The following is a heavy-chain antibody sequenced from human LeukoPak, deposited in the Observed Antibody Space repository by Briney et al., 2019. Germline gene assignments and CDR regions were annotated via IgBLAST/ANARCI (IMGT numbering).Heavy chain of an antibody. D-gene: IGHD6-19*01. CDR3: ARGGGSGWLNWFDP. V-gene: IGHV4-38-2*02. J-gene: IGHJ5*02. CDR1: GYSISSDYY. Sequence: SETLSLTCTVSGYSISSDYYWGWIRQPPGKGLEWIGSIYHSGSTYYNPSLKSRVTISVDTSKNEFSLKLSSVTAADRAVYYCARGGGSGWLNWFDPWGQGTLVTVSS. CDR2: IYHSGST.